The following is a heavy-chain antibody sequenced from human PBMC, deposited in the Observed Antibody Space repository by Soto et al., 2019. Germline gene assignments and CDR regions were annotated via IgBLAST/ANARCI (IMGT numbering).Heavy chain of an antibody. CDR1: GGSISSGGYY. V-gene: IGHV4-39*01. CDR3: ARHTPAISISDH. CDR2: IYYSGST. Sequence: SETLSLTCAVSGGSISSGGYYWSWIRQPPGKGLEWIGSIYYSGSTYYNPSLKSRVTISVDTSKNQFSLKLSSVTAADTAVYYCARHTPAISISDHWGQGTLVTVSS. J-gene: IGHJ4*02. D-gene: IGHD2-15*01.